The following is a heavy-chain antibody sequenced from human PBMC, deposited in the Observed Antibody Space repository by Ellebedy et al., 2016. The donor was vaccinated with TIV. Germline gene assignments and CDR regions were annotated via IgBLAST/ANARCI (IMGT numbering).Heavy chain of an antibody. V-gene: IGHV1-18*01. Sequence: ASVKVSXKASGYTLTSQGISWVRQAPGEGLEWMGWTSPQSGATNYAQKFQGRVTITTDTSTSTAYMEVRSLTSDDTAVYYCAREAVVSPHWYFDLWGRGALVTVSS. D-gene: IGHD4-23*01. CDR2: TSPQSGAT. CDR3: AREAVVSPHWYFDL. CDR1: GYTLTSQG. J-gene: IGHJ2*01.